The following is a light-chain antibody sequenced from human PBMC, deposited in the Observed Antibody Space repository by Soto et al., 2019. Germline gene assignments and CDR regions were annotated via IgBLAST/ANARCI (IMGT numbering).Light chain of an antibody. Sequence: DIQMTQSPTSLSASVGDRVTITCRASQDINSYLNWYQHKPGKAPKLLIYDTSNLKIGVPSRFSGRGSGTDFTFTISSLQPEDIATYYCQQFEDFPRAIIFGQGTRLEN. CDR3: QQFEDFPRAII. CDR2: DTS. V-gene: IGKV1-33*01. CDR1: QDINSY. J-gene: IGKJ5*01.